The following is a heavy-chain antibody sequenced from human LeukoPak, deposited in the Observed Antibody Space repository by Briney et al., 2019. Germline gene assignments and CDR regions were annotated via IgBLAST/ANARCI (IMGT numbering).Heavy chain of an antibody. J-gene: IGHJ6*03. V-gene: IGHV1-2*02. D-gene: IGHD6-6*01. Sequence: ASVEVFCKASGYTFTGYYMHWVRQASGQGFEWMGWINPNSGRTNYAQKFQGRVTMTSDTSISTAYMELSRLRSDDTAVYYCASTYSSSSHYMDVWGKGTTVTVSS. CDR1: GYTFTGYY. CDR3: ASTYSSSSHYMDV. CDR2: INPNSGRT.